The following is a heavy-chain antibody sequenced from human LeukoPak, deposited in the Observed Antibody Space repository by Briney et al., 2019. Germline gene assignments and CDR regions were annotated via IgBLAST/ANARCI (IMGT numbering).Heavy chain of an antibody. J-gene: IGHJ4*02. CDR1: GYRFISYW. V-gene: IGHV5-51*01. CDR3: ARSLTAAAGDY. CDR2: IYPADSDN. Sequence: GESLKISCKGSGYRFISYWIGWVRQIPGKGLEWMAIIYPADSDNRYSPSFQGQVTISADKSISTAYLQWSSLKASDTATYYCARSLTAAAGDYWGQGTLVTVSS. D-gene: IGHD6-25*01.